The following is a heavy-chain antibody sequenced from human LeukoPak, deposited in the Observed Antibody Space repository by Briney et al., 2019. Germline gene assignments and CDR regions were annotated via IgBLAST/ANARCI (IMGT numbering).Heavy chain of an antibody. CDR3: ARLYSSSWHY. D-gene: IGHD6-13*01. J-gene: IGHJ4*02. CDR2: INPNSGGT. CDR1: GYTFTGYY. Sequence: ASVKVSCKASGYTFTGYYMHWVRQAPGQELEWMGWINPNSGGTNYAQKFQGRVTMTRDTSISTAYMELSRLRSDDTAVYYCARLYSSSWHYWGQGTLVTVSS. V-gene: IGHV1-2*02.